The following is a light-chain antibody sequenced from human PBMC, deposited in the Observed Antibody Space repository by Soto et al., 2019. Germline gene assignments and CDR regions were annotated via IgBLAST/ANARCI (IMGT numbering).Light chain of an antibody. Sequence: DIQMTQSPSSLSASVGDRVTITCRASQSISSYLNWYQQKPGKAPKLLIYAASSLQSGVPSRFSGSGSGTDFTLTISSLQHEDFATYYCQQSYSTPHTFGHGTKVDIK. CDR3: QQSYSTPHT. V-gene: IGKV1-39*01. CDR2: AAS. CDR1: QSISSY. J-gene: IGKJ3*01.